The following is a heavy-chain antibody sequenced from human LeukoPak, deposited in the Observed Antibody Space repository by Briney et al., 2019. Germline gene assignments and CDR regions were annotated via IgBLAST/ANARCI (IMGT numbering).Heavy chain of an antibody. CDR3: ARGSAAGYY. V-gene: IGHV4-34*01. D-gene: IGHD6-13*01. J-gene: IGHJ4*02. Sequence: SETLSLTCAVYGGSFSGYYWSWIRQPPGKGLEWIGEINHSGSTNYNPSLKSRVTISVDTSKNQFSLKLSSVTAADTAVYYCARGSAAGYYWGQGTPVTVSS. CDR1: GGSFSGYY. CDR2: INHSGST.